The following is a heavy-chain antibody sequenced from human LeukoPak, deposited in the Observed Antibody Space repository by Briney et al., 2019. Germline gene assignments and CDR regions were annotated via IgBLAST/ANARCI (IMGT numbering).Heavy chain of an antibody. CDR2: IYTSGST. CDR3: ARDSYYYDSSGYYLFDY. D-gene: IGHD3-22*01. J-gene: IGHJ4*02. V-gene: IGHV4-61*02. CDR1: GGSISSGSYY. Sequence: SGTLSLTXTVSGGSISSGSYYWSWIRQPAGKGLEWIGRIYTSGSTNYNPSLKSRVTISVDTSKNQFSLKLSSVTAADTAVYYCARDSYYYDSSGYYLFDYWGQGTLVTVSS.